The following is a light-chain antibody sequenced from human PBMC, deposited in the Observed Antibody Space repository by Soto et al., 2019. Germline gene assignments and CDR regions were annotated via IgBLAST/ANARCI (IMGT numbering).Light chain of an antibody. CDR2: GAS. J-gene: IGKJ1*01. V-gene: IGKV3-15*01. CDR1: QSVSRN. CDR3: QQYNNWPVT. Sequence: EFVPTQSPGPLSLSPGERATLSCRAGQSVSRNFAWYQQKPGQAPRLLIYGASTRATDIPARFSGSGSGTECTLTISSLQSEDFAIYYCQQYNNWPVTFGQGTKVDI.